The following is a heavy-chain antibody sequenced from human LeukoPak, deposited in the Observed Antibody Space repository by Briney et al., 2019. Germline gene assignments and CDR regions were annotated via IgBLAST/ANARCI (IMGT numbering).Heavy chain of an antibody. CDR2: IYYSGST. CDR3: ANIDQVETTMGGYYFDY. CDR1: GGSISNFY. J-gene: IGHJ4*02. V-gene: IGHV4-59*01. Sequence: SGTLSLTCTVSGGSISNFYWSWIRQPPGKGLEWIGYIYYSGSTNYNPSLKSRVTISVDTSKNQFSLKLSSVTAADTAVYYCANIDQVETTMGGYYFDYWGQGTLVTVSS. D-gene: IGHD5-18*01.